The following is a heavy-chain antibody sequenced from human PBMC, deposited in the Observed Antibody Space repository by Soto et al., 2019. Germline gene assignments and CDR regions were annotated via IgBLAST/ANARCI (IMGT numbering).Heavy chain of an antibody. CDR3: ARIPIAAAGPYYYYGMDV. V-gene: IGHV1-18*04. Sequence: GASVTVSCKASGYTFTSYGISWVRQAPGQGLEWMGWISAYNGNTNYAQKLQGRVTMTTDTSTSTAYMELRSLRSDDTAVYYCARIPIAAAGPYYYYGMDVWGQGTTVTVSS. CDR2: ISAYNGNT. D-gene: IGHD6-13*01. CDR1: GYTFTSYG. J-gene: IGHJ6*02.